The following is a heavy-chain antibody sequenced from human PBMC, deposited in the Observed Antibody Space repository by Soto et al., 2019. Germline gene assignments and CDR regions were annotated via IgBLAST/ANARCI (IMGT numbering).Heavy chain of an antibody. CDR3: ARAGCSGGSRYDTYFDY. Sequence: SVKVSCKASGGTFSSYAISWVRQAPGQGLEWMGGIIPIFGTANYAQKFQGRVTITADESTSTAYMELSSLRSEDTAAYYCARAGCSGGSRYDTYFDYWGQGTLVTVSS. J-gene: IGHJ4*02. D-gene: IGHD2-15*01. CDR1: GGTFSSYA. V-gene: IGHV1-69*13. CDR2: IIPIFGTA.